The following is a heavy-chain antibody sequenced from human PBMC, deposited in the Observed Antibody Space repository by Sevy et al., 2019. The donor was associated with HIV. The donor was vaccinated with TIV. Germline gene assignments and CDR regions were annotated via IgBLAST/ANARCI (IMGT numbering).Heavy chain of an antibody. CDR1: GGSISSYY. CDR2: TYYSGST. Sequence: SETLSLTCSVSGGSISSYYWNWIRQPPAKGLEWIGSTYYSGSTNYNPSLKSRVTMSVDTSKNQFSLKLTSVTAADTAVYYCARDFKGATTDWGQGTLVTVSS. D-gene: IGHD1-26*01. CDR3: ARDFKGATTD. V-gene: IGHV4-59*01. J-gene: IGHJ4*02.